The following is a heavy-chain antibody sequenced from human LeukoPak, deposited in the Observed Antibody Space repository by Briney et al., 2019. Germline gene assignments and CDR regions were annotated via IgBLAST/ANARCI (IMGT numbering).Heavy chain of an antibody. Sequence: PGGSLRLSCAASGFTFDDYTMHWVRQAPGKGLEWVSLISWDGVAPSYADSMKGRFTISRDNSKDSLYLQMNSLRTEDTALYYCARGGSYGGYHSYWGQGTLVTVSS. CDR2: ISWDGVAP. J-gene: IGHJ4*02. V-gene: IGHV3-43*01. D-gene: IGHD4-23*01. CDR3: ARGGSYGGYHSY. CDR1: GFTFDDYT.